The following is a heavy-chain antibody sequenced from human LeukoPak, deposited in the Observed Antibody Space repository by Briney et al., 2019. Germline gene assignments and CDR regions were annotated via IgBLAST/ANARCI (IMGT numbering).Heavy chain of an antibody. CDR1: GGSISSSSYY. V-gene: IGHV4-39*01. CDR3: ARHCGAVCSDAFDI. D-gene: IGHD3-3*01. Sequence: PSETLSLTCTVSGGSISSSSYYRGWIGQPPGKGLEWIGSIYYSGSTYYNPSLKSRVTISVDTSKNQFSLKLSSVTAADTAVYYCARHCGAVCSDAFDIWGQGTMVTVSS. J-gene: IGHJ3*02. CDR2: IYYSGST.